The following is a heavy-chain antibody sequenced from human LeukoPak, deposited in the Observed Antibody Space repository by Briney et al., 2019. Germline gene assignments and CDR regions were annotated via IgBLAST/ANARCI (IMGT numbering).Heavy chain of an antibody. V-gene: IGHV4-39*01. CDR2: IYYSGST. J-gene: IGHJ4*02. Sequence: SETLSLTCTVSGGSISSSSYYWGWIRQPPGKGLEWIGSIYYSGSTYYNPSLKSRVTISVDTSKNQFSLKLSSVTAADTAVYYCARCAQYYDILTGYYYYFDYWGQGALVTVSS. CDR1: GGSISSSSYY. D-gene: IGHD3-9*01. CDR3: ARCAQYYDILTGYYYYFDY.